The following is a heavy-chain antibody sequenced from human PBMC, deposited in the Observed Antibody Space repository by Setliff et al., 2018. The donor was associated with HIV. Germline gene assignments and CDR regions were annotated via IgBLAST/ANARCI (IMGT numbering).Heavy chain of an antibody. CDR1: GYTFTNYA. Sequence: GASVKVSCKGSGYTFTNYAINWVRQAPGQGLEWMGWINTNTGHPIYARGFTGRFVFSVDTSITTAFLEISNLKAGDTAVYYCARTVYGDYGGDLNWLDPWGQGTLVTVSS. V-gene: IGHV7-4-1*02. CDR2: INTNTGHP. D-gene: IGHD4-17*01. J-gene: IGHJ5*02. CDR3: ARTVYGDYGGDLNWLDP.